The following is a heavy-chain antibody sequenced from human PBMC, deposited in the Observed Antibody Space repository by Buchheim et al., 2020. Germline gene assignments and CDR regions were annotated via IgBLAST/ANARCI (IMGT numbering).Heavy chain of an antibody. V-gene: IGHV3-30*18. CDR3: AKDRNYYDSSVYYYYGMDV. CDR2: ISYDGSNK. J-gene: IGHJ6*02. D-gene: IGHD3-22*01. Sequence: QVQLVESGGGVVQPGRSLRLSCAASGFTFSSYGMHWVRQAPGKGLEWVAVISYDGSNKYYADSVKGRFTISRDNSKNTLYLQMNSLRAEDTAVYYCAKDRNYYDSSVYYYYGMDVWGQGTT. CDR1: GFTFSSYG.